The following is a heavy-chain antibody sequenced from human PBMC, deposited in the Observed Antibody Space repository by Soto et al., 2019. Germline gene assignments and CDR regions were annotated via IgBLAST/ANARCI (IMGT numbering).Heavy chain of an antibody. CDR2: ISGSGRTI. CDR1: GLDFSSEV. Sequence: PGGSLRLSCAASGLDFSSEVMCWVRQAPGKGLGWVSSISGSGRTIYHADSMRGRFAISRDNSKNSLYLQLNNLRVDDMAVYYCAKVGPSYYYGMDVWGQGTTVTVSS. CDR3: AKVGPSYYYGMDV. D-gene: IGHD1-26*01. J-gene: IGHJ6*02. V-gene: IGHV3-23*01.